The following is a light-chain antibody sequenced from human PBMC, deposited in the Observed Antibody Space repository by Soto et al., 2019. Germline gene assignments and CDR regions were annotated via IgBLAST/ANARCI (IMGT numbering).Light chain of an antibody. CDR3: QQSYSSPWT. CDR2: AAS. Sequence: IQMTQSPSSLSESVGDRVTISCRASQSIGRFLNWHQHKPGKAPKFLIFAASSLQSWVPSRFSGSGSGTDFTLTISSLQPEDFATYYCQQSYSSPWTFGQGTKVDIK. V-gene: IGKV1-39*01. J-gene: IGKJ1*01. CDR1: QSIGRF.